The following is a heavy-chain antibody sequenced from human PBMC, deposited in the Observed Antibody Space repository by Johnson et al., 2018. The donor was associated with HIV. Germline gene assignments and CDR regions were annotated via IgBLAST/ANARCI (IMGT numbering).Heavy chain of an antibody. CDR2: IRYDGNNK. Sequence: QVQLVESGGGVVQPWGSLRLSCAASGFTFSSYGMHWVRQAPGKGLEWVAFIRYDGNNKYYADSVRGRLTISRDNSKKMVYLQMNSLRTEDTAVYYCAKDVGNYWPDAFDIWGQGTMVTVSS. CDR1: GFTFSSYG. CDR3: AKDVGNYWPDAFDI. D-gene: IGHD3-22*01. J-gene: IGHJ3*02. V-gene: IGHV3-30*02.